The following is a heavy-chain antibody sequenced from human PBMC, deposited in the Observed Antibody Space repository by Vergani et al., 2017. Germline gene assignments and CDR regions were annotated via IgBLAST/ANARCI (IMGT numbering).Heavy chain of an antibody. D-gene: IGHD4-11*01. J-gene: IGHJ6*03. CDR1: NDSVSNTFYY. CDR2: IYYSGST. Sequence: QVQLQESGPGLVKPSETLSLTCTVSNDSVSNTFYYWGWIRQTPGKGLEWIGSIYYSGSTYYNPSLESRLTMSVDKSRNQFSLTLNSVTATDTAIYFCARVNTETNGHLYYYYYMDVWGQGTAVTVS. V-gene: IGHV4-39*07. CDR3: ARVNTETNGHLYYYYYMDV.